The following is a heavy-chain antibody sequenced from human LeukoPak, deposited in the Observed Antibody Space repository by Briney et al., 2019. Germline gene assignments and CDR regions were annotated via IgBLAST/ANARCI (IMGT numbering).Heavy chain of an antibody. Sequence: KASETLSLTCTVSGGSVSGYYWSWIRQPPGKGLEWIGYIYSSGNTNYNPSLKSRLTISVDTSKNHFSLKLNSVTAADTAVYYCARHKDSGDYPLDYWGQGILVSVSS. CDR1: GGSVSGYY. CDR3: ARHKDSGDYPLDY. D-gene: IGHD4-17*01. J-gene: IGHJ4*02. CDR2: IYSSGNT. V-gene: IGHV4-59*02.